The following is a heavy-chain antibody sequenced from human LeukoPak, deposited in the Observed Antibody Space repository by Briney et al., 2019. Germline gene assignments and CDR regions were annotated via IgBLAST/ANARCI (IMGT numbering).Heavy chain of an antibody. D-gene: IGHD2-2*01. CDR2: IKQDGSEK. CDR1: GFTFSNYL. J-gene: IGHJ4*02. CDR3: ARDRCSSTSSFIDY. Sequence: GGCLMPCCAISGFTFSNYLMSWGRQAPGKGLEWVANIKQDGSEKYYVDSVKGRCTNSRDNAKNSLYLQMNSLRAEDRAVYYCARDRCSSTSSFIDYWGQGAPWSP. V-gene: IGHV3-7*04.